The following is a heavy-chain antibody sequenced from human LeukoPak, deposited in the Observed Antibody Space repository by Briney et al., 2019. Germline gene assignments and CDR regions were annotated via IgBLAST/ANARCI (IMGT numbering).Heavy chain of an antibody. Sequence: GGSLRLSCAASGFTFSSYEMNWVRQAPGKGLEGVSYISSSGSTIYYADSVKGRFTFSRDNAKNSLYLQMNSLRAEDTAVYYCARDAGRARDILTGPNWFDPWGQGTLVTVSS. CDR1: GFTFSSYE. V-gene: IGHV3-48*03. J-gene: IGHJ5*02. CDR2: ISSSGSTI. D-gene: IGHD3-9*01. CDR3: ARDAGRARDILTGPNWFDP.